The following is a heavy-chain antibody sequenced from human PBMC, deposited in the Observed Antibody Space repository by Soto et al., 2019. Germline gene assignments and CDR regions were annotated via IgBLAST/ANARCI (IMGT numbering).Heavy chain of an antibody. Sequence: QLQESGPGLVKTSETLSLTCTISGGSVSNYYWSWIRQPPGKGLEWIAYVFYTVSTNYNPSIKSRVPMSVDTSKKQFSLNLNSVTAADTAVYYCARGDYASGTFPIDYWGQGKLVTVSS. CDR3: ARGDYASGTFPIDY. CDR1: GGSVSNYY. V-gene: IGHV4-59*02. CDR2: VFYTVST. D-gene: IGHD3-10*01. J-gene: IGHJ4*02.